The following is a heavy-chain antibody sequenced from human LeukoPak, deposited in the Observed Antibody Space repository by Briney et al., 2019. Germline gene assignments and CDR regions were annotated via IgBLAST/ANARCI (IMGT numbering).Heavy chain of an antibody. J-gene: IGHJ6*02. Sequence: GASVKVSCKASGGTFSSYAISWVRQAPGQGLEWMGRINPNSGGTHYAQRFQGRVTMTRDTSISAAYMELSRLRSDDTAVYYCARDIGQQREYGMDVWGQGTTVTVSS. CDR2: INPNSGGT. D-gene: IGHD6-13*01. CDR1: GGTFSSYA. CDR3: ARDIGQQREYGMDV. V-gene: IGHV1-2*06.